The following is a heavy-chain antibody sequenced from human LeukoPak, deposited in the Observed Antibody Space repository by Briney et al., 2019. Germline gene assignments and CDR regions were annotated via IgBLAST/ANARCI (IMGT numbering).Heavy chain of an antibody. Sequence: GGSLRLSCAAPGFTFPGHSMNWVRQTPGKGLDWVSYISSSSDTIYYADSVKGRFTISRDNAKNSLYLQMHSLRVEDTAVYYCARALVTTPDYYYYYYYMDVWGKGTTVTVSS. V-gene: IGHV3-48*04. D-gene: IGHD4-11*01. CDR1: GFTFPGHS. J-gene: IGHJ6*03. CDR3: ARALVTTPDYYYYYYYMDV. CDR2: ISSSSDTI.